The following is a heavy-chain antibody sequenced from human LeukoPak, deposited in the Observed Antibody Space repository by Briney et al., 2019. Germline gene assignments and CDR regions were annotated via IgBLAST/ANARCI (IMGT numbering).Heavy chain of an antibody. CDR2: INHSGST. V-gene: IGHV4-34*01. Sequence: SETLSLTCTVSGGSISSYYWNWIRQPPGKGLEWIGEINHSGSTNYNPSLKSRVTISVDTSKNQFSLKLSSVTAADTAVYYCARGEGPGGSYYAGGAFDIWGQGTMVTVSS. D-gene: IGHD1-26*01. J-gene: IGHJ3*02. CDR1: GGSISSYY. CDR3: ARGEGPGGSYYAGGAFDI.